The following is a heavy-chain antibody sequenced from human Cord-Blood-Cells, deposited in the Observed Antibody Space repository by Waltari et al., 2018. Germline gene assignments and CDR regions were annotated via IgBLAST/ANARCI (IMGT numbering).Heavy chain of an antibody. CDR3: ARHVGSSWHAFDI. Sequence: EVQLVQSGAEVKKPGESLKISCKGSGYSFTSYWIGWVRQMPGKGLAWIGLIYPGDTATRYSPSLQGQVTFPPDNSISAADLQWSSLTASDTAVYNCARHVGSSWHAFDIWGQGTLVAVSS. J-gene: IGHJ3*02. V-gene: IGHV5-51*01. D-gene: IGHD6-13*01. CDR1: GYSFTSYW. CDR2: IYPGDTAT.